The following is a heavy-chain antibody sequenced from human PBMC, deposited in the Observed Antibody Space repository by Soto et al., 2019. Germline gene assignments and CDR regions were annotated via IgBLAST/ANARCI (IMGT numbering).Heavy chain of an antibody. J-gene: IGHJ6*02. Sequence: SETLSLTCTVSGGSISSYYWSWIRQPPGKGLEWIGYIYYSGSTNYNPPLKSRVTISVDTSKNQFSLKLSSVTAADTAVYYCARYYDFWSGDYYYYGMDVWGQGTTVTVSS. CDR1: GGSISSYY. CDR3: ARYYDFWSGDYYYYGMDV. D-gene: IGHD3-3*01. V-gene: IGHV4-59*01. CDR2: IYYSGST.